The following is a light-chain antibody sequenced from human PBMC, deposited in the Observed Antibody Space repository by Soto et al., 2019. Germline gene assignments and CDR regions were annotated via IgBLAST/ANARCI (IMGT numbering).Light chain of an antibody. J-gene: IGKJ5*01. Sequence: EIVLTQSPGTLSLSPGERATLSCRASQSVSSRNLAWYQQKPGQAPRLLIYGASSRATGIPDRFSGSGSGTDFTLTISRLEPEDFAVYFCQQYGSSHTFGQGTRLEIK. CDR1: QSVSSRN. CDR3: QQYGSSHT. CDR2: GAS. V-gene: IGKV3-20*01.